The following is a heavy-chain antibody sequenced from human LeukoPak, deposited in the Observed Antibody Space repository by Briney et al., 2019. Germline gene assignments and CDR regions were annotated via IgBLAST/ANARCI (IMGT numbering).Heavy chain of an antibody. CDR1: GGTFSSYT. J-gene: IGHJ4*02. V-gene: IGHV1-69*02. CDR2: IIPILGIA. Sequence: SVKVSCKASGGTFSSYTVSWVRQAPGQGLEWMGRIIPILGIANYAQKFQGRVTITADKSKNTAYMELSSLRSEDTAVYYCARTTGYCSSTSCYRDYWGQGTLVTVSS. D-gene: IGHD2-2*02. CDR3: ARTTGYCSSTSCYRDY.